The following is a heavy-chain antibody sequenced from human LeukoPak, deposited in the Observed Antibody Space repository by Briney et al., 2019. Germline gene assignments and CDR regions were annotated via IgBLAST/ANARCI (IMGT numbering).Heavy chain of an antibody. Sequence: KTGGSLRLPCAASGVTFSDYYMSWIRQAPGKGLEWVSYISSSGSTIYYAGSVKGRFALSRDNAKDSLYLQMNSLRAEDTAVYYCARRSSHHSHYFDYWGQGTLVTVSS. J-gene: IGHJ4*02. V-gene: IGHV3-11*04. D-gene: IGHD3-10*01. CDR2: ISSSGSTI. CDR1: GVTFSDYY. CDR3: ARRSSHHSHYFDY.